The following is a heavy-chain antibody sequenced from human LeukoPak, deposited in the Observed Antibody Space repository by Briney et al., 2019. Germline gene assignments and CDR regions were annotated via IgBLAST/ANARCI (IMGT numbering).Heavy chain of an antibody. D-gene: IGHD4-23*01. V-gene: IGHV3-49*04. CDR2: IRSKAYGGTT. J-gene: IGHJ4*02. CDR3: TREGYGGNSVELFDY. CDR1: GFTFSSYT. Sequence: GGSLRLSCVASGFTFSSYTMNWVRQAPGKGLEWVGFIRSKAYGGTTEYAASVKGRFTVSRDDSKSIAYLQMNSLKTEDTAVYYCTREGYGGNSVELFDYWGQGTLVTVSS.